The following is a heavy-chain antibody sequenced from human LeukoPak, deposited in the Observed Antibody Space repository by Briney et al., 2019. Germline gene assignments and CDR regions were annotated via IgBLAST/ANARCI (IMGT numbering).Heavy chain of an antibody. CDR1: GGSISRNY. V-gene: IGHV4-4*07. J-gene: IGHJ6*03. CDR3: AREASGTRRYYYYYMDF. CDR2: IYSSGDT. Sequence: PSETLSLTCTVFGGSISRNYWNWIRQPAGKGLEWIGRIYSSGDTNYNPSLKSRVTMSIHTSENQFSLKLTSVTASDTAVYYCAREASGTRRYYYYYMDFWGKGTTVNV. D-gene: IGHD6-13*01.